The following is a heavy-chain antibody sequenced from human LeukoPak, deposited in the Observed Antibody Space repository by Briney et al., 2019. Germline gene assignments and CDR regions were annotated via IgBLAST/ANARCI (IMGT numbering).Heavy chain of an antibody. CDR3: AREGRFQSFDY. V-gene: IGHV3-53*01. J-gene: IGHJ4*02. CDR2: IYTGGTT. Sequence: PGGSLRLSSAVYGFTVGSNYMSWVCQAPGKGLEWVSVIYTGGTTHYAESVMGRFTISRDDSHNTVHLHMSGLRAEDTGVYYCAREGRFQSFDYWGQGTLVAVSS. CDR1: GFTVGSNY.